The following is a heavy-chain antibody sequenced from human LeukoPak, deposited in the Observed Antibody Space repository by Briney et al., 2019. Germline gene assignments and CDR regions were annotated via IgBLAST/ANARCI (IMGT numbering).Heavy chain of an antibody. J-gene: IGHJ6*02. D-gene: IGHD6-19*01. V-gene: IGHV3-30-3*02. Sequence: PGGSLRLSCAASGFTFSSYAMHWVRQAPGKGLEWVAVISYDGSNKYYADSVKGRFTISRDNSKNTLYLQMNSLKAEDTAVYYCAKIVVAGNIYYYYYGMDVWGQGTTVTVSS. CDR3: AKIVVAGNIYYYYYGMDV. CDR2: ISYDGSNK. CDR1: GFTFSSYA.